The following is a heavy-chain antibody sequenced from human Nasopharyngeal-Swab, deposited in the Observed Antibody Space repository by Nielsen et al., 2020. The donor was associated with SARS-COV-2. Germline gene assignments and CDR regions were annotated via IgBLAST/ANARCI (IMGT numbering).Heavy chain of an antibody. J-gene: IGHJ5*02. Sequence: ASVKVSCKASGYTFTSYGISWVRQAPGQGLEWMGWISAYNGNTNYAQKLQGRVTMTTDTSTSTAYMELRSLRSDDTAVYYCGGGGGWVVVAATGGWFDPWGQGTLSPSPQ. CDR3: GGGGGWVVVAATGGWFDP. CDR1: GYTFTSYG. V-gene: IGHV1-18*01. CDR2: ISAYNGNT. D-gene: IGHD2-15*01.